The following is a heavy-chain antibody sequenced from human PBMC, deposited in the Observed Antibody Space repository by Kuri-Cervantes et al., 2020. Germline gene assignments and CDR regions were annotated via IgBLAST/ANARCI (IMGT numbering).Heavy chain of an antibody. CDR2: IKQDGGEK. CDR1: GFTFSSYW. V-gene: IGHV3-7*01. J-gene: IGHJ4*02. D-gene: IGHD3-16*02. Sequence: GVLKISCAASGFTFSSYWMSWVRQAPGKGLEWVANIKQDGGEKYYVDSVKGRFTISRDNAKNSLYLQMNSLRAEDTAVYYCARDGVQGVIHGVYDYIWGSYRYTGFYDYWGQGTLVTDSS. CDR3: ARDGVQGVIHGVYDYIWGSYRYTGFYDY.